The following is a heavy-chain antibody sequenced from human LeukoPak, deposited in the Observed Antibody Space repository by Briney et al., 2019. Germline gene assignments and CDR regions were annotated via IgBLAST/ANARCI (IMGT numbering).Heavy chain of an antibody. D-gene: IGHD3-22*01. CDR3: AREYYYDSSGYYYKPPYFDY. CDR2: INPNSGGT. Sequence: GASVKVSCKASGYTFTGYYMHWVRQAPGQGLEWMGWINPNSGGTNYAQKFQGRVTMTRDTSISTAYMELSSLRSEDTAVYYCAREYYYDSSGYYYKPPYFDYWGQGTLVTVSS. CDR1: GYTFTGYY. J-gene: IGHJ4*02. V-gene: IGHV1-2*02.